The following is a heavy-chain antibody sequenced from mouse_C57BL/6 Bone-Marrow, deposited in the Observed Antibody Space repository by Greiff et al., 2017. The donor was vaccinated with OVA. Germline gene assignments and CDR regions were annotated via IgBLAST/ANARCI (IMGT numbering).Heavy chain of an antibody. V-gene: IGHV1-62-2*01. D-gene: IGHD1-1*01. CDR2: FYPGSGSI. J-gene: IGHJ2*01. Sequence: QVQLQQSGAELVKPGASVKLSCKASGYTFTEYTIHWVKQRSGQGLEWIGWFYPGSGSIKYNEKFKDKATLTADKSSSTVYMELRRLTSEDSAVYFCARHEERDAVVATGNFDYWGQGTTLTVSS. CDR1: GYTFTEYT. CDR3: ARHEERDAVVATGNFDY.